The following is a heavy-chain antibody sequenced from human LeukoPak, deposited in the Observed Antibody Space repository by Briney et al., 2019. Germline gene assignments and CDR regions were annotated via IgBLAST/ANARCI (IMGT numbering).Heavy chain of an antibody. V-gene: IGHV4-59*08. CDR2: IYYSGSA. D-gene: IGHD3-22*01. CDR3: ARQMLYYYDSSGYYDDAFDI. CDR1: GGSMNNYF. Sequence: SETLSLTCTVSGGSMNNYFWTWIRQSPGKGLEWIGYIYYSGSANYNPSPKSRVTISVDTSKNQFSLKLSSVTAADTAVYYCARQMLYYYDSSGYYDDAFDIWGQGTMVTVSS. J-gene: IGHJ3*02.